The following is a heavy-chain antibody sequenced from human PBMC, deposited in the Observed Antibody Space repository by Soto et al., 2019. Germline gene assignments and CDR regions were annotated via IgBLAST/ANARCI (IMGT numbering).Heavy chain of an antibody. D-gene: IGHD5-12*01. V-gene: IGHV3-23*01. Sequence: EVQLLESGGGLVQPGGSLRLSCAASRFTFSSYDMSWVRQAPGKGLEWVSGISRSGDKTYYAGCVKGRFTISRDNSKNALYLQMNRLRAEVTAIYYCAKEYSASSPDPWGQGTLVIVSS. CDR1: RFTFSSYD. CDR2: ISRSGDKT. J-gene: IGHJ5*02. CDR3: AKEYSASSPDP.